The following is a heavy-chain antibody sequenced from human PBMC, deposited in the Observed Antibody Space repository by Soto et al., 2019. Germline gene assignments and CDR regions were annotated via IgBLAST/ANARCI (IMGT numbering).Heavy chain of an antibody. CDR1: GFPSSSIW. D-gene: IGHD6-19*01. Sequence: WGSLRLSCEASGFPSSSIWVSWVRQAPGKGLEWEANIKQDGSEKYYVDSVEGRFTISRDNAKDSLYLQRNSLRAEDTAVYYCASSSGWYFWDYYYGMGAWGPGTSVTVSS. CDR2: IKQDGSEK. J-gene: IGHJ6*02. CDR3: ASSSGWYFWDYYYGMGA. V-gene: IGHV3-7*01.